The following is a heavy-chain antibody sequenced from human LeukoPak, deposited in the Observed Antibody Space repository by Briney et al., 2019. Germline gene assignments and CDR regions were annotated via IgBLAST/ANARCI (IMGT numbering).Heavy chain of an antibody. CDR1: GFTFTSSA. V-gene: IGHV1-58*02. J-gene: IGHJ4*02. CDR3: AAVLIHESDGGSYYESDY. Sequence: SVKVSCTASGFTFTSSAMQWVRQARGQRLEWIGWMVVGSGNTNYAQKFQERVTITRDMSTSTAYMELSSLRSEDTAEYYCAAVLIHESDGGSYYESDYWGQGTLVTVSS. D-gene: IGHD1-26*01. CDR2: MVVGSGNT.